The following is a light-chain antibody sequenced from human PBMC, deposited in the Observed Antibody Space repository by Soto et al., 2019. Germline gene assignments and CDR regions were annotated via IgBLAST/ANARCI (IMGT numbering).Light chain of an antibody. CDR2: GAS. Sequence: EIVMTQSPATLSVSPGERATLSCRASQTVSSSLAWYQQKPGQAPRLLIYGASTRATGIPARFSGSGSGTEFTLTISSLQSEDFAVYYCQQYINWPLTFGGGTKVEIK. J-gene: IGKJ4*01. CDR1: QTVSSS. CDR3: QQYINWPLT. V-gene: IGKV3-15*01.